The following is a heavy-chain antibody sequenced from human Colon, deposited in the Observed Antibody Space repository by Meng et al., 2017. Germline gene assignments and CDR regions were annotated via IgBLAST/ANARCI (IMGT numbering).Heavy chain of an antibody. CDR1: GYTFINYG. V-gene: IGHV1-18*01. CDR3: ARYRPAAGTYYFDY. J-gene: IGHJ4*02. D-gene: IGHD6-13*01. CDR2: ISGYSGVT. Sequence: ASVKVSCKAAGYTFINYGITWVRQAPGQGLEWMGWISGYSGVTNYAQDLQDRVTITTDASTTTAYLELRSLRSDDTAVYYCARYRPAAGTYYFDYWGQGTRVTCAS.